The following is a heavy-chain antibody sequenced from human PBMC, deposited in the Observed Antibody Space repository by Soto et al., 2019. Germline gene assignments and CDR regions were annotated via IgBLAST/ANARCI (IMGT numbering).Heavy chain of an antibody. J-gene: IGHJ4*02. CDR3: AKDGAPRYCSRSSCHLAGAY. CDR2: ISFDGSHI. CDR1: GFTFSNYG. V-gene: IGHV3-30*18. D-gene: IGHD2-15*01. Sequence: QVLLVESGGGVVQPGRSLRLSCAGSGFTFSNYGLHWVRQAPGKGLDWVSFISFDGSHIYYVDSVKGRFTISRDNFNNRLYLQMDSITTEDTAVYYCAKDGAPRYCSRSSCHLAGAYWGQGTLVTVSS.